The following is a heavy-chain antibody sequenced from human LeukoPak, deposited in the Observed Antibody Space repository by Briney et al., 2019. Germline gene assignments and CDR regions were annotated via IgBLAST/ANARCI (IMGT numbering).Heavy chain of an antibody. Sequence: GSLRLSCAASGFTFSNYALGWIRQSPGKGLEWIGEINHTGGTNYNPSLKSRVTISVDTSKNQFSLKVNSVTAADTAIYYCARRRAHYYDSSGYYSRPQKTFDIWGQGTMVTVSS. D-gene: IGHD3-22*01. J-gene: IGHJ3*02. CDR2: INHTGGT. V-gene: IGHV4-34*01. CDR1: GFTFSNYA. CDR3: ARRRAHYYDSSGYYSRPQKTFDI.